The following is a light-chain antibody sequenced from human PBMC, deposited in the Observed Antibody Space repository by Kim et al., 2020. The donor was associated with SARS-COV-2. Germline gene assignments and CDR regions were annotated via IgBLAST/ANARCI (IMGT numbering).Light chain of an antibody. CDR3: QSYDSSLSGFVV. J-gene: IGLJ2*01. CDR2: DNS. Sequence: VTTSCTGSSSNIGAGYDVHWYQQLPGTTPKPLIYDNSNRPSGVPDRFSGSKSGTSASLAITGLQAEDEADYYCQSYDSSLSGFVVFGGGTQLTVL. CDR1: SSNIGAGYD. V-gene: IGLV1-40*01.